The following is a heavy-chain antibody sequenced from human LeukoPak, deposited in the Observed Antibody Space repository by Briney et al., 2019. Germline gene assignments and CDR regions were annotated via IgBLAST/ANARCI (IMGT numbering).Heavy chain of an antibody. Sequence: KSSETLSLTCTVSGGSIRSSYYYWGWIRQPPGKGLEWIGSIYDSGSTYYNPSLKSRVTISVDTSKNQFSLKLNSVTAADTAVYYCARHVEAGGYNYWNYFDYWGQGTLVTVSS. V-gene: IGHV4-39*01. D-gene: IGHD5-24*01. CDR2: IYDSGST. CDR3: ARHVEAGGYNYWNYFDY. J-gene: IGHJ4*02. CDR1: GGSIRSSYYY.